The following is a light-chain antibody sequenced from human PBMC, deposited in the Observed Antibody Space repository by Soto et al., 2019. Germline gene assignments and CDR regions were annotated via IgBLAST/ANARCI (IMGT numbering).Light chain of an antibody. J-gene: IGKJ1*01. V-gene: IGKV3-15*01. Sequence: EIVMTQSPVTLSVSPGERATLSCRASQSVSSNLAWYQQKPGQGPRLLIYGASTRATAIPARFSGSGSGTDFTLTITSLQSEDFAVYYCQQYKNWHLTFGLGTKVEIK. CDR1: QSVSSN. CDR2: GAS. CDR3: QQYKNWHLT.